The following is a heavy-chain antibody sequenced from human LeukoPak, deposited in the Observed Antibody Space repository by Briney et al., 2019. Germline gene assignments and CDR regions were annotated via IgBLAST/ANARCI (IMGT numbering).Heavy chain of an antibody. Sequence: ASVKVSCKASGYTFTGYYMHWVRQAPGQGLEWMGWINPNSGGTNYAQKFQGRVTMTRDTSISTAYMELSSLRSEDTAVYYCARGDSSGWYGGYEDYWGQGTLVTVSS. D-gene: IGHD6-19*01. CDR3: ARGDSSGWYGGYEDY. J-gene: IGHJ4*02. V-gene: IGHV1-2*02. CDR1: GYTFTGYY. CDR2: INPNSGGT.